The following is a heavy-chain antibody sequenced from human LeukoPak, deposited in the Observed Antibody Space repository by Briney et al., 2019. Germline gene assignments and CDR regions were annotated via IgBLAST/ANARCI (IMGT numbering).Heavy chain of an antibody. CDR3: VRFDYYFGMDV. CDR1: GGSISSGDYY. V-gene: IGHV4-30-4*01. D-gene: IGHD3-16*01. Sequence: PSETLSLTCTVSGGSISSGDYYWSWIRQPPGQGLGWIGYIHFSGSSYHNPSLKSRLTISMDTSENHFSLKLSSVTPADTAIYYCVRFDYYFGMDVWGQGTTVTVSS. CDR2: IHFSGSS. J-gene: IGHJ6*02.